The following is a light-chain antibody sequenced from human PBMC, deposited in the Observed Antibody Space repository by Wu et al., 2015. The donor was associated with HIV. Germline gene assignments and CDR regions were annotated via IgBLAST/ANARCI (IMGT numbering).Light chain of an antibody. Sequence: EIVMTQSPATLSLSPGERATLSCRASQSVSGSLAWYQQKPGQAPRLLIYGASTRAAGIPARFSGSGSGTEFTLTINSLQSVDFAVYYCQQYNDWPETFGQRDQRWKS. V-gene: IGKV3-15*01. CDR1: QSVSGS. CDR2: GAS. CDR3: QQYNDWPET. J-gene: IGKJ1*01.